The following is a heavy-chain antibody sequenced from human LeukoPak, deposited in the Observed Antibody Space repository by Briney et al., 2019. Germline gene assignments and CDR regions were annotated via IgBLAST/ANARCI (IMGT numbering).Heavy chain of an antibody. CDR1: DGSISSSSFY. CDR2: ISYSGST. D-gene: IGHD3-10*01. V-gene: IGHV4-39*01. J-gene: IGHJ5*02. Sequence: SETLSLTCSVSDGSISSSSFYWGWIRQPPGKGLEWIGSISYSGSTYYNPSLKSRVTISVDTSKNQFSLRLNSVTAADTSMYYCARHGWNFDSGTYYTFDPWGQGTLVTVSS. CDR3: ARHGWNFDSGTYYTFDP.